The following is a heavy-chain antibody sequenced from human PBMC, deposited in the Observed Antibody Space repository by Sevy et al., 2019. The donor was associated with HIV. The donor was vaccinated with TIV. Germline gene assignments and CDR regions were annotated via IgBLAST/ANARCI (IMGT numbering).Heavy chain of an antibody. CDR1: GFTFSVYW. CDR3: GREGVGGYSYSLDY. V-gene: IGHV3-7*01. D-gene: IGHD5-18*01. Sequence: GGSLRLSCAASGFTFSVYWMNWVRQAPGKGLEWVATMKEDGSEKYYVDSVKGRITISRDNAKHPLYLQMNSLRAEDTAVYYCGREGVGGYSYSLDYWGQGTLVTVSS. CDR2: MKEDGSEK. J-gene: IGHJ4*02.